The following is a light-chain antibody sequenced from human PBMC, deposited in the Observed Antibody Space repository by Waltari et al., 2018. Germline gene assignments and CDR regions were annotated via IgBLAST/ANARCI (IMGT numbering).Light chain of an antibody. CDR1: SSNIGSNT. J-gene: IGLJ2*01. CDR2: RNN. Sequence: QSVLTQPPSASGTPGQRVTISCSGSSSNIGSNTVNWYQQLPGTAPKLLIYRNNQRPSGVPDRFSGSTSGTSASLAISGLQSEDEADYYCAAWDDSLNGHVVFGGGTKLTVL. V-gene: IGLV1-44*01. CDR3: AAWDDSLNGHVV.